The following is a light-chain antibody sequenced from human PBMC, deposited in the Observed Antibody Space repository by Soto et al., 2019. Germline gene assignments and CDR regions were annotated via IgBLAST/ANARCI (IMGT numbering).Light chain of an antibody. V-gene: IGLV1-44*01. Sequence: QSVLTQPSSASGTPGQTVTITCSGSSSNIGSSTVNWYQQLPGMAPKLLIFGNDQRPSGVPDRFSGSASGTSASLAISGLQSGDEAEFFCVAWDDSQNGLVFGGGTQLTVL. CDR2: GND. CDR3: VAWDDSQNGLV. J-gene: IGLJ3*02. CDR1: SSNIGSST.